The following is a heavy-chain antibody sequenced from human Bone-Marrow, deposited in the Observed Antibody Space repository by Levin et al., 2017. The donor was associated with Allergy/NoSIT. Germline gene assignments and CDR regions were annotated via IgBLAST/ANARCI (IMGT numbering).Heavy chain of an antibody. CDR2: INPNSGAT. CDR3: ARDDGIAGEDY. D-gene: IGHD6-13*01. Sequence: ASVKVSCQASGYTFTGYNIHWLRQAPGQGLEWMGWINPNSGATVFAQKFQGWVTLTRDTSINTAYMEMRRLTSDDTAVYYCARDDGIAGEDYWGQGTLVTVSS. V-gene: IGHV1-2*04. J-gene: IGHJ4*02. CDR1: GYTFTGYN.